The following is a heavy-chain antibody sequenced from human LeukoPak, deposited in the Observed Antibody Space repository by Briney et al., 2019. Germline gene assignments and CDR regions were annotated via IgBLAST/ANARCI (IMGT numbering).Heavy chain of an antibody. V-gene: IGHV4-59*01. Sequence: PSETLSLTCTVSGASISDYYWTWIRQPPGKGLEWIGHIYYSGNTIYNPSLKSRVTISIDTSKNQFSLKLSSVTTADTAVYYCARDRYYYGSGSYWGFDPWGQGTLVTVSS. J-gene: IGHJ5*02. CDR2: IYYSGNT. D-gene: IGHD3-10*01. CDR1: GASISDYY. CDR3: ARDRYYYGSGSYWGFDP.